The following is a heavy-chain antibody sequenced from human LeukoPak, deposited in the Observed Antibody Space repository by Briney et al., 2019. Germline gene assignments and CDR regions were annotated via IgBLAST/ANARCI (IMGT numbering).Heavy chain of an antibody. CDR2: IRYDGRNK. D-gene: IGHD3-22*01. CDR1: GFTFSSYG. Sequence: GGSLRLSCAVSGFTFSSYGMHWVRQAPGKGLEWVAFIRYDGRNKYYADSVKGRFTISRDNSKNTLYLQMNSLRAEDTAVYYCARAQVNYYDSSGYYGVFFDYWGQGTLVTVSS. CDR3: ARAQVNYYDSSGYYGVFFDY. J-gene: IGHJ4*02. V-gene: IGHV3-30*02.